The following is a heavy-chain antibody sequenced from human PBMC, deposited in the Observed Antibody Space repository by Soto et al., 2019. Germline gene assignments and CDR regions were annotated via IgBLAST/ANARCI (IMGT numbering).Heavy chain of an antibody. Sequence: ASVKVSWKASGYTFTSYYMHWVRQAPGQGLEWMGIINPSGGSTSYAQKFQGRVTMTRDTSTSTVYMELSSLRSEDTAVYYCARDGSYYGSGSYPQPGYYYSYGMDVWGQGTTVTVSS. D-gene: IGHD3-10*01. J-gene: IGHJ6*02. V-gene: IGHV1-46*01. CDR3: ARDGSYYGSGSYPQPGYYYSYGMDV. CDR2: INPSGGST. CDR1: GYTFTSYY.